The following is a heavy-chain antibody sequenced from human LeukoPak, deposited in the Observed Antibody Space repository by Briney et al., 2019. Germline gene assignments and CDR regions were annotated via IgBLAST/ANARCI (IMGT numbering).Heavy chain of an antibody. J-gene: IGHJ4*02. Sequence: GGSLRLSCAASGFTVSSNYMSWVREAPGKGLEGVSVIYSGGSTYYSDSVKGRFTISRDNSKNTLYLQMNSLRAEDTAVYYCATDKSQYSSSWYDFFYYWGQGTLVTVSS. D-gene: IGHD6-13*01. CDR3: ATDKSQYSSSWYDFFYY. CDR2: IYSGGST. V-gene: IGHV3-66*01. CDR1: GFTVSSNY.